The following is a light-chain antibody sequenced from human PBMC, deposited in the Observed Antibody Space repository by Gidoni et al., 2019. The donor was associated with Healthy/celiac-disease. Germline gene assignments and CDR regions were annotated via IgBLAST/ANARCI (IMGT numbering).Light chain of an antibody. CDR3: QQSYSTLLFT. J-gene: IGKJ3*01. V-gene: IGKV1-39*01. CDR1: QSISSY. CDR2: ASS. Sequence: DIQMNPTPSSLSAYVGDRVTITCRASQSISSYLNWYQQKPGKAPKLLFYASSRLQSGVPSRFSGSGSGTDFTRTISSLQPEDFATYYCQQSYSTLLFTFXPXTKVDIK.